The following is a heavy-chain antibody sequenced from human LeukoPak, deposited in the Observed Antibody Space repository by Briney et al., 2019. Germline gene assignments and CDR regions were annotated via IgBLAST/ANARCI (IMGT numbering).Heavy chain of an antibody. Sequence: ASVKVSCKTSGYTFTNYGISWVRQAPGLGLEWMGWISAYNGNTNYAQKVQGRVTMTTDTSTSTAYMELRSLRFDDTAVYYCARDQSVRLLQASSTYFKHVFAIWGQGSMVTVSS. CDR1: GYTFTNYG. V-gene: IGHV1-18*01. CDR3: ARDQSVRLLQASSTYFKHVFAI. D-gene: IGHD6-13*01. CDR2: ISAYNGNT. J-gene: IGHJ3*02.